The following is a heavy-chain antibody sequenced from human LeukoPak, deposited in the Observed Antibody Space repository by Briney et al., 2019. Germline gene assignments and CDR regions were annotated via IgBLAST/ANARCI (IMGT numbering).Heavy chain of an antibody. CDR2: IREDGSEK. J-gene: IGHJ4*02. CDR1: GFIFSTYS. D-gene: IGHD6-13*01. CDR3: SRDSGWWRFDF. V-gene: IGHV3-7*03. Sequence: GGSLRLSCAASGFIFSTYSMNWVRQAPGQGLEWVASIREDGSEKHYVDSVKGRFTISRDNGKNSLYLQMNSLRAEDTAVYYCSRDSGWWRFDFWGQGTLVTVSS.